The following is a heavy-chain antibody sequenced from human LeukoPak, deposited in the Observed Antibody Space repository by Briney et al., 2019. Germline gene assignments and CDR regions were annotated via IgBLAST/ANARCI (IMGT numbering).Heavy chain of an antibody. Sequence: GGSLRLSCAASGFTFSSYWMSWVRQAPGKGLEWVANIKQDGSEKYYVDSVKGRFTISRDNAKNSLYLQMNSLRADDTALYYCAKDSKPMVRGVIIMSWGQGTLVTVSS. J-gene: IGHJ4*02. V-gene: IGHV3-7*03. CDR2: IKQDGSEK. CDR1: GFTFSSYW. D-gene: IGHD3-10*01. CDR3: AKDSKPMVRGVIIMS.